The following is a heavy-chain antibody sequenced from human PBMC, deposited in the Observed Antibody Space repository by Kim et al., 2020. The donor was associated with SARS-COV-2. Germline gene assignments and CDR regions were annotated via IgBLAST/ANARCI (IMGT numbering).Heavy chain of an antibody. D-gene: IGHD6-13*01. Sequence: ASVKVSCKASGYTFTNYGISWVRQAPGQGLEWMGWISAYNGNTNYAQKLQGRGTMTTDTSTSTAYMELGSLRSVDTAVYYCARDSGIAASPLNWFDPWGQGTLVTVSS. V-gene: IGHV1-18*01. J-gene: IGHJ5*02. CDR2: ISAYNGNT. CDR3: ARDSGIAASPLNWFDP. CDR1: GYTFTNYG.